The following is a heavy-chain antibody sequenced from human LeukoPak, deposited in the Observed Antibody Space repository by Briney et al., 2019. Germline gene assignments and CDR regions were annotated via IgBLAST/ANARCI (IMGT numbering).Heavy chain of an antibody. CDR1: GFTFSTYC. V-gene: IGHV3-74*01. CDR2: ICPDGTVT. J-gene: IGHJ4*02. CDR3: VRDFRSADY. Sequence: GGSLRLPCAASGFTFSTYCMHWVRQAPGKGPMWVSRICPDGTVTNYADSVKARFIISRDNARNTVYLQMNSLRVEDTAVYYCVRDFRSADYWGQGTLVTVSS.